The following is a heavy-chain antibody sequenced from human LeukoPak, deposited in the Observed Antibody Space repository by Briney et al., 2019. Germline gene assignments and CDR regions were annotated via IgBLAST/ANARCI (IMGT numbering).Heavy chain of an antibody. CDR3: AKVWGNYYYLDY. CDR2: ISYDGTNK. J-gene: IGHJ4*02. Sequence: QPGRSLRLSCAASGFTFSSYGMYWVRQAPGKGLEWVAVISYDGTNKYYADSVKGRFTISRDNSKNTLYLQMNSLRAEDTAVYYCAKVWGNYYYLDYWGQGTLVTVSS. CDR1: GFTFSSYG. D-gene: IGHD3-16*01. V-gene: IGHV3-30*18.